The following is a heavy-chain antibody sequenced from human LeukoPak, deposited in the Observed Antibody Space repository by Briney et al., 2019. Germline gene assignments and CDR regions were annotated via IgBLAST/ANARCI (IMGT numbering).Heavy chain of an antibody. CDR2: IGTAGDT. V-gene: IGHV3-13*01. CDR1: GFTFSDYD. CDR3: ARVAKERVGGVYYFDY. D-gene: IGHD1-1*01. Sequence: GGSLRLSCAASGFTFSDYDMHWVRQATGKGLEWVSAIGTAGDTYYTGSVRGRFTISRENAKNSLYLQMNSLRAGDTAVYYCARVAKERVGGVYYFDYWGQGTLVTVSS. J-gene: IGHJ4*02.